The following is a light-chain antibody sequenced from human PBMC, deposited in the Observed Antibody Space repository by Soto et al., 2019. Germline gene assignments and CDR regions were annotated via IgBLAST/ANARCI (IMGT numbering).Light chain of an antibody. J-gene: IGKJ1*01. V-gene: IGKV1-5*03. CDR1: QSISDS. Sequence: DIQMTQSPSTLSASLGDRVTITCRASQSISDSLAWYQQKPGKAPKLRIYEASNLKSGVPSRFSGNGSGTEYTLTISSLQPDDFASYYCPQYNGYWTFGQGTKVQIK. CDR2: EAS. CDR3: PQYNGYWT.